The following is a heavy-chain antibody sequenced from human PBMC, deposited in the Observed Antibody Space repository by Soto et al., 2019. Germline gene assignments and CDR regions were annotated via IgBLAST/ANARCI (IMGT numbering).Heavy chain of an antibody. Sequence: QVHLVQSGAEVKKPGSSVKVSCKASGGTFSSDAISWLRQAPGQGLEWMGGTIPIFHTATYAQKFQDRVTITAYKSTSTAYMELSSLRSEDTAVFYCARADSSTVSPYHFDYWGQGTLVTVSS. CDR3: ARADSSTVSPYHFDY. V-gene: IGHV1-69*14. J-gene: IGHJ4*02. D-gene: IGHD6-13*01. CDR1: GGTFSSDA. CDR2: TIPIFHTA.